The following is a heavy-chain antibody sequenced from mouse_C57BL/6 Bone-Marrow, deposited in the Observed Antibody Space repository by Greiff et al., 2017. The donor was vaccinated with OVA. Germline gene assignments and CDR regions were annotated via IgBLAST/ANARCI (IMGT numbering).Heavy chain of an antibody. CDR1: GYTFTDYY. CDR3: ASPLHEDFDY. V-gene: IGHV1-26*01. J-gene: IGHJ2*01. Sequence: VQLQQSGPELVKPGASVKISCKASGYTFTDYYMNWVKQSHGKSLEWIGDINPKNGGTSYNQKFKGKATLTVDKSSSTAYMELRSLTSEDSAVYYCASPLHEDFDYWGQGTTLTVSS. CDR2: INPKNGGT.